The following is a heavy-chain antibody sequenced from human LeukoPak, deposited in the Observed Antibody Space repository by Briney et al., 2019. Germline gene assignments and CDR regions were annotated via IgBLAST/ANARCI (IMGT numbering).Heavy chain of an antibody. Sequence: GGSLRLFCAASGFTFSSYAMSWVRQAPGKGLEWVSAISGSGGSTYYADSVKGRFTISRDNSKNTLYLQMNSLRAEDTAVYYCAKDRKLVRWRNAFDIWGQGTMVTVSS. V-gene: IGHV3-23*01. CDR1: GFTFSSYA. J-gene: IGHJ3*02. CDR2: ISGSGGST. D-gene: IGHD6-6*01. CDR3: AKDRKLVRWRNAFDI.